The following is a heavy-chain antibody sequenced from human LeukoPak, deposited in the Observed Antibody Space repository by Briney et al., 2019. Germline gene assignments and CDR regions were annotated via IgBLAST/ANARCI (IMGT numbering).Heavy chain of an antibody. CDR3: ARDHRTMVRAY. V-gene: IGHV4-39*07. D-gene: IGHD3-10*01. CDR2: IYYSGST. CDR1: GGSISSGGKY. Sequence: PSQTLSLTCTVSGGSISSGGKYWSWIRQPPGKGLEWIGSIYYSGSTYYNPSLKSRVTISVDTSKNQFSLKLSSVTAADTAVYYCARDHRTMVRAYWGQGTLVTVSS. J-gene: IGHJ4*02.